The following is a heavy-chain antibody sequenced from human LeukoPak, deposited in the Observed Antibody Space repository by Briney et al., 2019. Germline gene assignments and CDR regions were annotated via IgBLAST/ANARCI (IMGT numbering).Heavy chain of an antibody. CDR1: GGSISSYY. J-gene: IGHJ6*02. D-gene: IGHD4-17*01. CDR2: IYYSGST. V-gene: IGHV4-59*01. CDR3: AGGPPDYGDDYYYGVDV. Sequence: SETLSLTCTVSGGSISSYYWSWIRQPPGKGLEWIGYIYYSGSTNYNPSLKSRVTISVDTSKNQFSLKLSSVTAADTAVYYCAGGPPDYGDDYYYGVDVWGQGTTVTVSS.